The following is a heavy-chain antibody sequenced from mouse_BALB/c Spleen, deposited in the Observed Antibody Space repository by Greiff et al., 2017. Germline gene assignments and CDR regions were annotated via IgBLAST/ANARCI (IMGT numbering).Heavy chain of an antibody. CDR3: ARMDYRYDGNAMDY. Sequence: EVQLVESGPGLVKPSQSLSLTCSVTGYSITSGYYWNWLRQFPGNKLEWMGYISYDGSNNYNPSLKNRISITRDTSKNQFFLKLNSVTTEDTATYYCARMDYRYDGNAMDYWGQGTSVTVSS. CDR1: GYSITSGYY. D-gene: IGHD2-14*01. CDR2: ISYDGSN. V-gene: IGHV3-6*02. J-gene: IGHJ4*01.